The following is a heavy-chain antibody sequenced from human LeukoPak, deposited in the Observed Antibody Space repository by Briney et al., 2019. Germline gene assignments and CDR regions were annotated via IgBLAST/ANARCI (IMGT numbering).Heavy chain of an antibody. CDR2: IYHSGST. V-gene: IGHV4-30-2*01. CDR1: GGSISSGGYS. CDR3: ARADIVATVYDY. J-gene: IGHJ4*02. D-gene: IGHD5-12*01. Sequence: SETLSLTCAVSGGSISSGGYSWSWIRPPPGKGLEWIGYIYHSGSTYYNPSLKSRVTISVDRSKNQFSLKLSAVAAADTAVYYCARADIVATVYDYWGQGTLVTVSS.